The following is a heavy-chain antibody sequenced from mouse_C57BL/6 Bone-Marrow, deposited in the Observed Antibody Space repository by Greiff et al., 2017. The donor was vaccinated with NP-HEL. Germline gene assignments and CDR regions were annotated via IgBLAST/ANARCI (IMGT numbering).Heavy chain of an antibody. CDR1: GFTFSSYA. D-gene: IGHD1-1*01. V-gene: IGHV5-4*01. CDR3: ARAGFDYYGSSFYAMDY. J-gene: IGHJ4*01. Sequence: EVQGVESGGGLVKPGGSLKLSCAASGFTFSSYAMSWVRQTPEKRLEWVATISDGGSYTYYPDNVKGRFTISRDNAKNNLYLQMSHLKSEDTAMYYCARAGFDYYGSSFYAMDYWGQGTSVTVSS. CDR2: ISDGGSYT.